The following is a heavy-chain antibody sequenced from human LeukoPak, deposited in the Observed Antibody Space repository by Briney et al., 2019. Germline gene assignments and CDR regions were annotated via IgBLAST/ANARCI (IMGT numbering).Heavy chain of an antibody. J-gene: IGHJ4*02. V-gene: IGHV3-30*04. Sequence: GGSLRLSCAASGFTFSSYAMSWVRQAPGKGLEWVAVISYDGSNKYYADSVKGRFTISRDNSKNTLYLQMNSLRAEDTAVYYCNGDTAMATPDYWGQGTLVTVSS. CDR3: NGDTAMATPDY. CDR1: GFTFSSYA. D-gene: IGHD5-18*01. CDR2: ISYDGSNK.